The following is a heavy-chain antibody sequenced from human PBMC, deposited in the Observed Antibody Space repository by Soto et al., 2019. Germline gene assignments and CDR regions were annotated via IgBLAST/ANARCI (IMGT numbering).Heavy chain of an antibody. J-gene: IGHJ6*02. CDR1: GATFSNYA. Sequence: QVHLVQSGAEVKKPGSSVKVSCKSFGATFSNYAVSWVRQAPGQGLEWMGGTMPMFKRADYGQKFQGRVTITADESTSTAYMELSSLRFGDTAVYYCATGGWEDSPARYTAIDVWGQGTTVTVSS. CDR3: ATGGWEDSPARYTAIDV. D-gene: IGHD1-1*01. CDR2: TMPMFKRA. V-gene: IGHV1-69*12.